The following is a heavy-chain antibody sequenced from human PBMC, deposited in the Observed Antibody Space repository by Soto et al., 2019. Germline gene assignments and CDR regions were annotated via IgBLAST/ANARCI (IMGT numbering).Heavy chain of an antibody. V-gene: IGHV1-46*03. CDR3: AKGPSPDDFWSGYSNWFDP. D-gene: IGHD3-3*01. CDR1: GYTFTSYY. CDR2: INPSGGST. Sequence: ASVKVSFKASGYTFTSYYMHWVRQAPGQGLEWMGIINPSGGSTSYAQKFQGRVTMTRDTSTSTVYMELSSLRSEDTAVYYCAKGPSPDDFWSGYSNWFDPWGQGTLVTVSS. J-gene: IGHJ5*02.